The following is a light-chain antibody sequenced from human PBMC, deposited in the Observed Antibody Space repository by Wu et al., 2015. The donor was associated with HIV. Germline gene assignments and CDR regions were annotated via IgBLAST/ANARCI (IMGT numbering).Light chain of an antibody. J-gene: IGKJ2*01. CDR1: QSISSW. V-gene: IGKV1-5*03. CDR3: QQYNSYSYN. Sequence: DIQMTQSPSTLSASVGNRVTITCRASQSISSWLAWYQQKPGKAPKLLIYKASNLESGVPSRFSGSGSGTEFTLTISSLQPDDFATYYCQQYNSYSYNFGQGTKLEIK. CDR2: KAS.